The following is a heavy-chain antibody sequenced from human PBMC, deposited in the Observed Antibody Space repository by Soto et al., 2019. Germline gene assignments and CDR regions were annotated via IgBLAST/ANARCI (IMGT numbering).Heavy chain of an antibody. V-gene: IGHV1-18*01. J-gene: IGHJ6*02. CDR3: ARDLTIVPATHSRLENYGMDV. Sequence: QVQLVQSAGEVKKPGASVKVSCKASGYSLTSYGISWVRRAPGQGLEWMGWISPYNGHTQFVQRFQGRVTMTTDTSTKTAYMELRNLRSDDTAHYYCARDLTIVPATHSRLENYGMDVWGQGTTVIVSS. CDR1: GYSLTSYG. D-gene: IGHD2-2*01. CDR2: ISPYNGHT.